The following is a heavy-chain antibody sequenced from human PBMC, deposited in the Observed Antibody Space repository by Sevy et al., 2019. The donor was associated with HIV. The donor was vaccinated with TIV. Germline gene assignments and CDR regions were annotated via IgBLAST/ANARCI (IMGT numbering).Heavy chain of an antibody. J-gene: IGHJ3*02. CDR2: IYPGDSDT. Sequence: GESLKISCKGSGYSFTSYWIGWVRQMPGKGLEWMGIIYPGDSDTRYSPSFQGQVTISADKSISTAYLQWSSLKASDTAMYYCAGWRSSQGHAFDIWGQGTMVTVSS. D-gene: IGHD2-2*01. CDR3: AGWRSSQGHAFDI. V-gene: IGHV5-51*01. CDR1: GYSFTSYW.